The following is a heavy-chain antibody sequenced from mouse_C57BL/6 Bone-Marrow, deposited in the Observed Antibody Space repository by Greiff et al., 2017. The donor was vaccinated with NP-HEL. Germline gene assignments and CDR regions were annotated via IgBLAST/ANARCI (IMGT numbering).Heavy chain of an antibody. D-gene: IGHD2-4*01. V-gene: IGHV5-4*01. J-gene: IGHJ4*01. CDR3: ARVYYDYDSYYAMDY. CDR2: ISDGGSYT. CDR1: GFTFSSYA. Sequence: EVQLVESGGGLVKPGGSLKLSCAASGFTFSSYAMSWIRQTPEKRLEWVATISDGGSYTYYPDNVKGRFTISRDNAKNNLYLQMSHLKSEDTSMYYCARVYYDYDSYYAMDYWGQGTSVTVSS.